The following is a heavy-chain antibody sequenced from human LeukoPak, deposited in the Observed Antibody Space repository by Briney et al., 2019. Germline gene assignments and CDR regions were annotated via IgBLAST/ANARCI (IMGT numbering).Heavy chain of an antibody. Sequence: PGGSLRLSCAASGFTVSSNEMSWVRQAPGKGLEWVSSISGGSTYYADSVKGRFTISRDNSKNTLYLQLNSLRAEDTAVYYCAKTGSSSWGYFDYWGQGTLVTVSS. CDR1: GFTVSSNE. V-gene: IGHV3-38-3*01. CDR3: AKTGSSSWGYFDY. J-gene: IGHJ4*02. D-gene: IGHD6-13*01. CDR2: ISGGST.